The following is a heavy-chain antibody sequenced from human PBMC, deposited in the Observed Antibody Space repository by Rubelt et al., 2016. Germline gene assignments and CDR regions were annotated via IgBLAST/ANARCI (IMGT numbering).Heavy chain of an antibody. D-gene: IGHD3-10*02. V-gene: IGHV3-23*01. Sequence: APGKGLEWVSSISGSGGSTYYADSVKGRFTISRDNSKNTLYLQMNSLRAEDTAVYYCAKGDVIYMLWGQGTLVTVSS. CDR2: ISGSGGST. CDR3: AKGDVIYML. J-gene: IGHJ4*02.